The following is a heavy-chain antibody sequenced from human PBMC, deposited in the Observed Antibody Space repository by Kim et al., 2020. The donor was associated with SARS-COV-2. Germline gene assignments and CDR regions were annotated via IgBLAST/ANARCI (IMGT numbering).Heavy chain of an antibody. J-gene: IGHJ6*02. CDR1: GHTLTELP. CDR2: FDPEDGET. Sequence: ASVKVSCKVFGHTLTELPIHWVRQAPGKGLEWMGGFDPEDGETMYAHKLQGRVTMTEDISADTAYMDLNSLRSEDTAVYYCATGSGYDTDRNAMDVWGQGTTVTVSS. D-gene: IGHD5-12*01. CDR3: ATGSGYDTDRNAMDV. V-gene: IGHV1-24*01.